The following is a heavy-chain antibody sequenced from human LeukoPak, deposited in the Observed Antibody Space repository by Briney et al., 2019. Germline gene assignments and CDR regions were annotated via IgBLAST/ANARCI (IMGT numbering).Heavy chain of an antibody. D-gene: IGHD3-10*01. J-gene: IGHJ6*02. V-gene: IGHV3-48*04. CDR2: ISRSSDTI. Sequence: GGSLRLSCAASGFPFSSYGMSWFRQAPGKGLEWVSFISRSSDTIYYADSVKGRFTISRDNAKNSLYLQMNSLRAEDTAVYYCARENYGSGTYYKGPIVYHGMDVWGQGTTVTVSS. CDR1: GFPFSSYG. CDR3: ARENYGSGTYYKGPIVYHGMDV.